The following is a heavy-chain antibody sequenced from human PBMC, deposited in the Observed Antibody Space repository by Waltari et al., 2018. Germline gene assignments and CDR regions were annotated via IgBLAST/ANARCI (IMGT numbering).Heavy chain of an antibody. V-gene: IGHV3-7*01. Sequence: EVQLVESGGGLVQPGGSLRLSCAASGFTFSSSWLGCVRQASGKGLEWVANIKQDGSEKYYVDSVKGRFTISRDNAKNSLYLQMNSLRAEDTAVYYCARFMARGGDFDYWGQGTLVTVSS. D-gene: IGHD3-10*01. CDR1: GFTFSSSW. CDR2: IKQDGSEK. J-gene: IGHJ4*02. CDR3: ARFMARGGDFDY.